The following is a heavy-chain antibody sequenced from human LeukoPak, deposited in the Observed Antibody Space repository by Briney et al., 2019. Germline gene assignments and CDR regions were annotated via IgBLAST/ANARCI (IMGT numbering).Heavy chain of an antibody. D-gene: IGHD5-12*01. CDR3: AREGRVSGYDFDC. V-gene: IGHV3-74*03. J-gene: IGHJ4*02. Sequence: GGYLRLSCAASGFTFSSYWMHWVRQAPGKGLVWVSRINSDGSSITYADSVKGRFTISRDNAKNTLFLQMNSLRVEDTAVYYCAREGRVSGYDFDCWGQGTLVTVSS. CDR2: INSDGSSI. CDR1: GFTFSSYW.